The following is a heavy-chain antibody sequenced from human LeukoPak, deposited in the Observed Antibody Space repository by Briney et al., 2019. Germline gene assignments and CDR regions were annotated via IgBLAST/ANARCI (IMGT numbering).Heavy chain of an antibody. CDR3: ARERMGTAYYYDSSGYGLDY. D-gene: IGHD3-22*01. V-gene: IGHV1-2*02. Sequence: AASVKVSCKASGYTFTGYYMYWVRQAPGQGLEWMGWINPNSGGTNYAQKFQGRVTMTRDTSISTAYMELSRLRSDDTAVYYCARERMGTAYYYDSSGYGLDYWGQGTLVTVSS. J-gene: IGHJ4*02. CDR2: INPNSGGT. CDR1: GYTFTGYY.